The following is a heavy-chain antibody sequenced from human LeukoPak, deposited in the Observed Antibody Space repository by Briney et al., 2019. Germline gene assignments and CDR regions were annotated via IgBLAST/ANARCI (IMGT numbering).Heavy chain of an antibody. J-gene: IGHJ4*02. Sequence: PSETLSLTCTVSGGSLSGHFWSWFRRPPGKGLENIGCIHSSGSTNYNPSYKSRVTVSLEMSKNQFSLSLSSVTAADTAVYYCARDPGDTDWYNFDFWGQGILVTVSS. D-gene: IGHD3-9*01. CDR2: IHSSGST. CDR3: ARDPGDTDWYNFDF. CDR1: GGSLSGHF. V-gene: IGHV4-59*11.